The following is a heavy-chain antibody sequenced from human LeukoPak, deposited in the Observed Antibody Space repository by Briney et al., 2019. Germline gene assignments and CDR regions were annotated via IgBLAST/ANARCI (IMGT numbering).Heavy chain of an antibody. Sequence: ASVKVSYKASGYTFTSYGISWVRQAPGQGLEWMGWISAYNGNTNYAQKLQGRVTMTTDTSTSTAYMELRSLRSDDTAVYYCAKCLYYYDRSGSFYYMDVWGKGTTVTVSS. V-gene: IGHV1-18*01. J-gene: IGHJ6*03. CDR3: AKCLYYYDRSGSFYYMDV. CDR2: ISAYNGNT. CDR1: GYTFTSYG. D-gene: IGHD3-22*01.